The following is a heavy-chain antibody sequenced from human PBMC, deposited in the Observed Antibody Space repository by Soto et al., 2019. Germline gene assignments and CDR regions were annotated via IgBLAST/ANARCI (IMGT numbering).Heavy chain of an antibody. Sequence: QVQLVQSGAEVKKPGASVKVSCKASGYTFTSYGISGVRQAPGQGLEWMGWISAYNGNTNYAQKLQGRVTMTTDTSTSTAYMELRSLRSDDTAVYYCARDPGYDSSGYYPLGFDYGGQGTLVTVSS. V-gene: IGHV1-18*01. CDR2: ISAYNGNT. CDR3: ARDPGYDSSGYYPLGFDY. J-gene: IGHJ4*02. CDR1: GYTFTSYG. D-gene: IGHD3-22*01.